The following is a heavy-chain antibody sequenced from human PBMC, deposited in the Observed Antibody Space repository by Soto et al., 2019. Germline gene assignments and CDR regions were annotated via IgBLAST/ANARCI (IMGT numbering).Heavy chain of an antibody. J-gene: IGHJ6*02. CDR2: ISYDGSNK. D-gene: IGHD3-3*01. V-gene: IGHV3-30-3*01. CDR1: GCTFSSYA. CDR3: ARVHRGGHDFWSGYPTNYYYYGMDV. Sequence: QVQLVESGGGVVQPGRSLRLSCAASGCTFSSYAMHWVRQAPGKGLEWVAVISYDGSNKYYADSVKGRFTISRDNSKNTLYLQMNSLRAEDTAVYYCARVHRGGHDFWSGYPTNYYYYGMDVWGQGTTVTVSS.